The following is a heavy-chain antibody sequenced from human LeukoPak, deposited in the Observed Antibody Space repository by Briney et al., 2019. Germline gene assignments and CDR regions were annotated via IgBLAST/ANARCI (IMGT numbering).Heavy chain of an antibody. J-gene: IGHJ4*02. CDR1: GGSISSSSYY. D-gene: IGHD1-26*01. V-gene: IGHV4-61*02. CDR3: ARDLGGATPFDY. CDR2: IYTSGST. Sequence: SETLSLTCTVSGGSISSSSYYWSWIRQPAGKGLEWIGRIYTSGSTNYNPSLKSRVTMSVDTSKNQFSLKLSSVTAADTAVYYCARDLGGATPFDYWGQGTLVTVSS.